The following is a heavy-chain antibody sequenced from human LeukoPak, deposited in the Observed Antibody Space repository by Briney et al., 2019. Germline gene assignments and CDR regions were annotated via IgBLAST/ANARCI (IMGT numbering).Heavy chain of an antibody. V-gene: IGHV6-1*01. D-gene: IGHD3/OR15-3a*01. Sequence: KQSQTLSLTCAISGDSVSSNNGAWNWIRQSPWRGLEWLGRTYYRSKWYNDYAGSLMSRITISPDTSKNQFSLQVYSVTPEDTAVYYCARDVGTTGWHTYDFWGQGTLVTVSS. CDR3: ARDVGTTGWHTYDF. CDR1: GDSVSSNNGA. J-gene: IGHJ4*02. CDR2: TYYRSKWYN.